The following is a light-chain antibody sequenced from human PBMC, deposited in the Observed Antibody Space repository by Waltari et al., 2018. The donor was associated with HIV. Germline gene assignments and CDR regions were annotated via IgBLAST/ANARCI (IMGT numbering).Light chain of an antibody. CDR3: SSYTSSNTVI. CDR1: SSDVGGSNH. J-gene: IGLJ2*01. Sequence: QSALTQSASVSGSPGQSITISCTGTSSDVGGSNHVSWYQQHPGKSPKLVIYNVSNRPSVVSNRFSGSNSGNTASLTISGLQAEDEAEYYCSSYTSSNTVIFGGGTRVTVL. V-gene: IGLV2-14*01. CDR2: NVS.